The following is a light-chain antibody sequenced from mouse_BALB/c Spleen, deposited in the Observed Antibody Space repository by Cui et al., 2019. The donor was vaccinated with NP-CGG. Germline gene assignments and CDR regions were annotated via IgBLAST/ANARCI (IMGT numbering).Light chain of an antibody. J-gene: IGLJ1*01. CDR2: GTK. V-gene: IGLV1*01. CDR3: ALWYSNHWV. Sequence: QAVVTLQSALTTSPGHTVTLTCRSSTGAVTTTNYANWVQEKPDHLFTGLIGGTKNRAPGVPARFSGSLIGDKAALTITGAQTEDEAIYFCALWYSNHWVFGGGTKLTVL. CDR1: TGAVTTTNY.